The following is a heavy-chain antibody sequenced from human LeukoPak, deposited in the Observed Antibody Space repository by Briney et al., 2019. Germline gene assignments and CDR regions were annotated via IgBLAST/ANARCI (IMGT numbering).Heavy chain of an antibody. CDR1: GYTFTTYD. Sequence: ASVKVSCKASGYTFTTYDINWVRQATGRGLEWMGWMNPNSGNTGYAQKFQGRVTITRNTSISTAYMEQSYLRSEDTAVYYCARGKAGDSGGHRAFDIWGQGTMVTVSS. D-gene: IGHD2-15*01. CDR3: ARGKAGDSGGHRAFDI. J-gene: IGHJ3*02. V-gene: IGHV1-8*01. CDR2: MNPNSGNT.